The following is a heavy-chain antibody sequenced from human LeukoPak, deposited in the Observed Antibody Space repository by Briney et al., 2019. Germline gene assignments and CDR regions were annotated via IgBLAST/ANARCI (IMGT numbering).Heavy chain of an antibody. D-gene: IGHD3-22*01. Sequence: SVKVSCKASGGTFSSYTISWVRQAPGQGLEWMGRIIPILGIANYARKFQGRVTITADKSTSTAYMELSSLRSEDTAVYYCAREWYYYDSSGEGYYFDYWGQGTLVTVSS. CDR1: GGTFSSYT. CDR3: AREWYYYDSSGEGYYFDY. J-gene: IGHJ4*02. CDR2: IIPILGIA. V-gene: IGHV1-69*04.